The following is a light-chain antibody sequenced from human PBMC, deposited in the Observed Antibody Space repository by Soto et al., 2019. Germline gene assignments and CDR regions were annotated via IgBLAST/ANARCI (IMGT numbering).Light chain of an antibody. CDR1: QSISTF. CDR3: QQNYNTPST. Sequence: DIQMTQSPSSLSASVGDIVTITCRSSQSISTFLNRYQQKPGKAPTLLLYGESSLQSGVPSRFSGSGSGTDFTLTISSLQREDFATYYCQQNYNTPSTFVQGTRLEIK. V-gene: IGKV1-39*01. J-gene: IGKJ5*01. CDR2: GES.